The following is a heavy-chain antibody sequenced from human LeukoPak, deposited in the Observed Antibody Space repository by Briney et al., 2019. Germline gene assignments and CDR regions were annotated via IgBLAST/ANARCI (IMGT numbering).Heavy chain of an antibody. CDR2: ISSSSSTI. D-gene: IGHD6-13*01. CDR1: GFTFSSHS. V-gene: IGHV3-48*01. CDR3: ARETVGIAAASAFDP. J-gene: IGHJ5*02. Sequence: GXXLRLSCAASGFTFSSHSMNWVRQAPGKGLEWVSYISSSSSTIYYADSVKGRFTISRDNAKNSLYLQMNSLRAEDTAVYYCARETVGIAAASAFDPWGQGTLVTVSS.